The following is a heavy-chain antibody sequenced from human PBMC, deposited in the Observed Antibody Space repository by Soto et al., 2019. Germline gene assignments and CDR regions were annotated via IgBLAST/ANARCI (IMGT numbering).Heavy chain of an antibody. CDR3: AKDLTRQLAYWLDP. CDR1: GFSFTGYY. D-gene: IGHD6-6*01. Sequence: ASVSSCKASGFSFTGYYIHWLRQAPGQGLEWMGWINAHSGGTEYAQKFQGRVTLTRDTSIATAYLTLTSLTSDDTALYYCAKDLTRQLAYWLDPWGQGTQVTVSS. V-gene: IGHV1-2*02. J-gene: IGHJ5*02. CDR2: INAHSGGT.